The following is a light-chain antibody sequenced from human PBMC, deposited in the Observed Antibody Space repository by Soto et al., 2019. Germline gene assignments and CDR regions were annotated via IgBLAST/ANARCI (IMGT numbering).Light chain of an antibody. CDR3: QQFSLYWA. CDR1: QDINRW. CDR2: NAD. V-gene: IGKV1-5*01. J-gene: IGKJ1*01. Sequence: DIQMTQSPSTLSASLGDRVTITCRASQDINRWLAWYQQKPGKAPKILIYNADTLESGVPSRFRGSGYGTEFILTISSLQPDDFATYYCQQFSLYWAFGPGTKVHIX.